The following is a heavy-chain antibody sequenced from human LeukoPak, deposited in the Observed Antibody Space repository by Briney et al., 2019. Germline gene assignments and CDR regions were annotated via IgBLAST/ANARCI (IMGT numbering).Heavy chain of an antibody. D-gene: IGHD6-19*01. CDR1: GFTFSSYV. CDR3: VKDRGSGDNRFDY. Sequence: GGSLRLSCAASGFTFSSYVMTWVRQAPAKGLEWVSSISYSGDSTNHADSVRGRFTISRDNSNNTVYLQMNSLRAEDTAVYYCVKDRGSGDNRFDYWGQGTLVTVSS. J-gene: IGHJ4*02. V-gene: IGHV3-23*01. CDR2: ISYSGDST.